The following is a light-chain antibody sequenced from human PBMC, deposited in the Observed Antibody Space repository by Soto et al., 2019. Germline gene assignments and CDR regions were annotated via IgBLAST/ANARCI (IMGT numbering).Light chain of an antibody. CDR2: EDD. CDR1: SSDDGSYNL. V-gene: IGLV2-23*01. J-gene: IGLJ2*01. Sequence: QPASVSGSPGQSITISCTGTSSDDGSYNLVSWYQQYPGKAPKLMIYEDDERPSGVSNRFSGSKSGNTASLTISGLQAEDEADYYCYSYAGRSTSVFGGGTKLTVL. CDR3: YSYAGRSTSV.